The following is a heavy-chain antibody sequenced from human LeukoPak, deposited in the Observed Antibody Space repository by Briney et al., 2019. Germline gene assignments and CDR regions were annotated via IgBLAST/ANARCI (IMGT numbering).Heavy chain of an antibody. Sequence: PGGSLRLSCAASGFTFSSYAMSWVRQAPGKGLEWVSGISPTGGSTYYADSVKGRFTISRDNSKTTLYLQMNSLRAEDTAVYYCASSNFSSSWYSGWKSGYYGMDVWGQGTTVTVSS. CDR2: ISPTGGST. CDR3: ASSNFSSSWYSGWKSGYYGMDV. J-gene: IGHJ6*02. D-gene: IGHD6-13*01. CDR1: GFTFSSYA. V-gene: IGHV3-23*01.